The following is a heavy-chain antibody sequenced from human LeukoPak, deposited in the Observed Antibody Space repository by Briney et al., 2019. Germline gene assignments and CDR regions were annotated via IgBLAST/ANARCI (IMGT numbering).Heavy chain of an antibody. Sequence: PSETLSLTCTVSGGSISSYYWSWIRQPAGKGLEWIGRIYTSGSTNYNPSLKSRVTMSVDTSKNQFSLKLSSVTAADTAVYYCARECQGGSCYGASAFDIWGQGTMATVSS. CDR3: ARECQGGSCYGASAFDI. J-gene: IGHJ3*02. V-gene: IGHV4-4*07. CDR1: GGSISSYY. CDR2: IYTSGST. D-gene: IGHD2-15*01.